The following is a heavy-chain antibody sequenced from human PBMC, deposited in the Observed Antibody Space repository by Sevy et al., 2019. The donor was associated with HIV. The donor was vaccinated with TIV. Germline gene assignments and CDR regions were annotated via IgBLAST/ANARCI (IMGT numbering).Heavy chain of an antibody. CDR2: IYYSGSA. J-gene: IGHJ5*02. V-gene: IGHV4-39*01. CDR1: GGYISSNNYY. Sequence: SETLSLTCTVSGGYISSNNYYWGWIRQPPGKGLEWIGSIYYSGSAYYNPSLKSRVTISVDTSKNLFSLKVSSVTAADTAVYYCARLTIFGVVTDNWFDPWGQGTLVTVSS. D-gene: IGHD3-3*01. CDR3: ARLTIFGVVTDNWFDP.